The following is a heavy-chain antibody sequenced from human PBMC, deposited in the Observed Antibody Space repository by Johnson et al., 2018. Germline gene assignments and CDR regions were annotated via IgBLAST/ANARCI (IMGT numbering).Heavy chain of an antibody. V-gene: IGHV1-69*13. Sequence: QVQLVQSGAEVKKPGSSVKVSCKASGGTFSTSSINWIRQAPGRGLEWMGGIIPIFGTTNYAQQFQGRVTITADDPTSTAYMELSSLRSEDTAVYYCARVEYWCDDCYFLYFQHWGQGTLVTVSS. J-gene: IGHJ1*01. CDR1: GGTFSTSS. CDR3: ARVEYWCDDCYFLYFQH. D-gene: IGHD2-21*02. CDR2: IIPIFGTT.